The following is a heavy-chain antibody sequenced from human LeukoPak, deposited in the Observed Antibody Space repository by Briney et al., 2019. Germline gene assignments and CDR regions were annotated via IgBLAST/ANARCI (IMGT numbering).Heavy chain of an antibody. D-gene: IGHD2-2*01. CDR2: IYHSGST. CDR1: GYSISSGYY. V-gene: IGHV4-38-2*02. Sequence: SETLSLTCTVSGYSISSGYYWGWIRQPPGKGLEWIGSIYHSGSTNYNPSLKSRVTISVDTSKNQFSLKLSSVTAADTAVYYCARSNIVVVPAAHYYYYYMDVWGKGTTVTVSS. CDR3: ARSNIVVVPAAHYYYYYMDV. J-gene: IGHJ6*03.